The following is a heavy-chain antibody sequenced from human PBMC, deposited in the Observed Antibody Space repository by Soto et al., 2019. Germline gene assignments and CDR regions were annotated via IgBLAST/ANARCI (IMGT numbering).Heavy chain of an antibody. CDR2: ISWNGAAT. J-gene: IGHJ4*02. D-gene: IGHD3-10*01. CDR1: GFTFDDYA. V-gene: IGHV3-9*01. Sequence: EAQLVESGGGLVQPGRSLRLSCVASGFTFDDYAIHWVRQAPGKGLEWVSGISWNGAATGYADSVKGRFTISRDNAKNSLYLQMSSLTTEDTAIYYCAILPLYGSGFDCWGQGTLVTVSS. CDR3: AILPLYGSGFDC.